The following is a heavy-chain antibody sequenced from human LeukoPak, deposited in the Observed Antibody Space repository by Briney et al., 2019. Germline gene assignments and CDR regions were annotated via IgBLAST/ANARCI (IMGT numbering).Heavy chain of an antibody. CDR3: AREPSGGYCSSSSCSRYFQH. Sequence: PGGSLRLSCAASGFIFSGYSMNWVRQAPGKGLEWVSSISASDTYINYADSLKGRFTISRDNAKNSLYLQMNSLRAEDMAVYYCAREPSGGYCSSSSCSRYFQHWGQGTLVTVSS. CDR1: GFIFSGYS. D-gene: IGHD2-2*01. V-gene: IGHV3-21*01. CDR2: ISASDTYI. J-gene: IGHJ1*01.